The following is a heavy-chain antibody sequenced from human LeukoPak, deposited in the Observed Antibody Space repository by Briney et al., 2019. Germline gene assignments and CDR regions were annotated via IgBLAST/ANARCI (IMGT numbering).Heavy chain of an antibody. D-gene: IGHD3-3*01. V-gene: IGHV4-34*01. Sequence: PSETLSLTCAVYGGSFSGYYWSWIRQPPGKGLEWIGEINHSGSTNYNPSLKSRVTISVDTSKNQFSLKLSSVTAADTAVYYCARASYDFWSGEGGWFDPWGQGTLVTVSS. CDR1: GGSFSGYY. CDR3: ARASYDFWSGEGGWFDP. J-gene: IGHJ5*02. CDR2: INHSGST.